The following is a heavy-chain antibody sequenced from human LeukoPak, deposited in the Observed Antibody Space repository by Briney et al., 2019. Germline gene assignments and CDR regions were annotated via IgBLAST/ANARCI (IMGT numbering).Heavy chain of an antibody. Sequence: ASVKVSCKASGYTFTSYAMHWVRQAPGQRLEWMGWINAGNGNTKYSQKFQGRVTMTRDTSTSTVYMELSSLRSEDTAVYYCARDRTITMIVGYYFDYWGQGTLVTVSS. J-gene: IGHJ4*02. CDR3: ARDRTITMIVGYYFDY. D-gene: IGHD3-22*01. CDR2: INAGNGNT. CDR1: GYTFTSYA. V-gene: IGHV1-3*01.